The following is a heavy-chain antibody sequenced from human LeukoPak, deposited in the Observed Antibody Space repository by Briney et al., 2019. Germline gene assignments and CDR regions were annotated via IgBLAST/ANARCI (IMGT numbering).Heavy chain of an antibody. CDR3: ARGHYDVLAASYKWSPDY. J-gene: IGHJ4*02. CDR1: GFTFNTFN. D-gene: IGHD3-9*01. Sequence: GGSLRLSCAASGFTFNTFNMNWVRQAPGKGLEWVSSITSGGDYIYYADSVKGRFTTSRDNAKNSLSLQLNSLRVEDTAVYYCARGHYDVLAASYKWSPDYWGQGTLVTVSS. V-gene: IGHV3-21*01. CDR2: ITSGGDYI.